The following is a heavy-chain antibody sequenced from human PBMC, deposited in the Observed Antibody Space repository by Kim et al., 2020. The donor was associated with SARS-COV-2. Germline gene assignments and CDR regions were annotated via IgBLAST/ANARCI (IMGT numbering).Heavy chain of an antibody. V-gene: IGHV4-39*02. CDR1: GGSISSSSYY. Sequence: SETLSLTCTVSGGSISSSSYYWGWIRQPPGKGLEWIGSIYYSGSTYYNPSLKSRVTISVDTSKNQFSLKLSSVTAADTAVYYCARDPYTAAAKLHAFDIWGQGTMVTVSS. CDR2: IYYSGST. D-gene: IGHD6-13*01. J-gene: IGHJ3*02. CDR3: ARDPYTAAAKLHAFDI.